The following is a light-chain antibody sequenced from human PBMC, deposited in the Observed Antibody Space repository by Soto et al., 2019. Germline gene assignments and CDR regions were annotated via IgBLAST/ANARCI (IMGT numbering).Light chain of an antibody. CDR1: SSDVGGYNY. Sequence: QSALTQPASVSGSPGQSITISCTGTSSDVGGYNYVSWYQQHPGKAPKLIIYDVSNRPSGVSNRFSGSKSGNTASLTISGLQDEDEADYYCTSSTRRDTGVFGGGTKLTVL. CDR2: DVS. J-gene: IGLJ3*02. CDR3: TSSTRRDTGV. V-gene: IGLV2-14*01.